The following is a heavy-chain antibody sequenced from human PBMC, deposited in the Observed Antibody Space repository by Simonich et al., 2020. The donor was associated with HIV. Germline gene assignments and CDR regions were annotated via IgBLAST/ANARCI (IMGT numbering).Heavy chain of an antibody. CDR1: GGSFSGYY. J-gene: IGHJ4*02. CDR3: ARRHPTTVTTPYFDY. Sequence: QVQLQQWGAGLLKPSETLSLTCAVYGGSFSGYYWSWIRQPPGKGLEWIGEIKHRGITNYNPSLKSRVTISVDTSKNQFSRKLSSVTAADTAVYYCARRHPTTVTTPYFDYWGQGTLVTVSS. CDR2: IKHRGIT. D-gene: IGHD4-17*01. V-gene: IGHV4-34*01.